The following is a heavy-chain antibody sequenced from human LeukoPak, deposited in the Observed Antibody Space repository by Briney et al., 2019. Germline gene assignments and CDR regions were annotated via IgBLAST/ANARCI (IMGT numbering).Heavy chain of an antibody. J-gene: IGHJ4*02. Sequence: ASVKVSCKASGYTFTSYGISWVRQAPGQGLEWIGWISAYNGNTNYAQKLQGRVTMTTDTSTSTAYMELRSLRSDDTAVYYCAREGASPYYDSSGYYHYFDYWGQGTLVTVSS. CDR1: GYTFTSYG. CDR2: ISAYNGNT. CDR3: AREGASPYYDSSGYYHYFDY. V-gene: IGHV1-18*01. D-gene: IGHD3-22*01.